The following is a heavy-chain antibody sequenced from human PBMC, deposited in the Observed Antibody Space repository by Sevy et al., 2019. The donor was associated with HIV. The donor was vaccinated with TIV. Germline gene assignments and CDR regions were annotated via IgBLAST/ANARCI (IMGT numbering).Heavy chain of an antibody. D-gene: IGHD3-16*02. Sequence: SETLSLTCTVSGGSISSSSYYWGWIRQPPGKGLEWIGSIYYSGSTYYNPSLKSRVTISVDTSKNQFSLRLSSVTAAATAVYYCARRPYDYVWGSYRKNSYYFDYWGQGTLVTVSS. CDR2: IYYSGST. CDR1: GGSISSSSYY. J-gene: IGHJ4*02. CDR3: ARRPYDYVWGSYRKNSYYFDY. V-gene: IGHV4-39*01.